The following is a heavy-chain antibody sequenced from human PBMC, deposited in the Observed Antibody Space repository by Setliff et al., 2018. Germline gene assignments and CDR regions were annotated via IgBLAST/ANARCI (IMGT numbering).Heavy chain of an antibody. D-gene: IGHD2-15*01. V-gene: IGHV3-21*01. CDR1: GFTFSDYG. Sequence: PGESLKISCTASGFTFSDYGMHWVRQAPGKGLEWVSSISSSSSYIYYADSVKGRFTISRDNAKNSLYLQMNSLRAEDTAVYYCARSPLGYCSGGSCYRKDYFDYWGQGTLVTVSS. J-gene: IGHJ4*02. CDR3: ARSPLGYCSGGSCYRKDYFDY. CDR2: ISSSSSYI.